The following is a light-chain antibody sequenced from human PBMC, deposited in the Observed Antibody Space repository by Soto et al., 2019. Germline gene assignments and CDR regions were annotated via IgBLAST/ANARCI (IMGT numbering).Light chain of an antibody. CDR1: QGINNY. CDR3: QQYDTYPNT. V-gene: IGKV1-16*02. J-gene: IGKJ2*01. Sequence: DIPMTQSPSSLSASVGDRVTITCRASQGINNYLAWFQQKPGQAPESLIYAASSLHSEVPSKFSGSGSGTDFTLAISSLQPEDFATYYCQQYDTYPNTFGQGTKLEIK. CDR2: AAS.